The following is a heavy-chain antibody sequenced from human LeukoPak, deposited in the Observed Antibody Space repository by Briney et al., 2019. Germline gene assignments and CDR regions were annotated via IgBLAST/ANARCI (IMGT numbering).Heavy chain of an antibody. CDR2: IYYSGST. CDR3: ARLGSGQQQLVYYYGMDV. CDR1: GGSISSYY. Sequence: ETLSLTCTVSGGSISSYYWSWIRQPPGKGLEWIGYIYYSGSTNYNPSLKSRVTISVDTSKNQFSLKLSSVTAADTAVYYCARLGSGQQQLVYYYGMDVWGQGTTVTVSS. D-gene: IGHD6-13*01. J-gene: IGHJ6*02. V-gene: IGHV4-59*08.